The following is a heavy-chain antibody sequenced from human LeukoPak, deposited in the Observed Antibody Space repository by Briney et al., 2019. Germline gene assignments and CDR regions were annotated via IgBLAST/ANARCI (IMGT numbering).Heavy chain of an antibody. V-gene: IGHV4-59*08. CDR1: GGSISGYY. CDR2: IYYSGST. CDR3: AREYSSSSGRRAFDI. Sequence: SETLSLTCTVSGGSISGYYWSWIRQPPEKGLEWIGHIYYSGSTNYDPSLKSRLTISIDTSENQFSLKLSSVTAADTAVYYCAREYSSSSGRRAFDIWGQGTMVTVSS. D-gene: IGHD6-6*01. J-gene: IGHJ3*02.